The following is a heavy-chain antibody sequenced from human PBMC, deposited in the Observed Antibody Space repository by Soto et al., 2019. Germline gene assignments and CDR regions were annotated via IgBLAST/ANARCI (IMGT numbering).Heavy chain of an antibody. Sequence: SETLSLTCSVSGGSVSNYYWSWVRQPPGKRLEWIGYIYYTGTHDYNPSLRGRATISVDTSKDQFSLKLTSVTAADTAVYYCARDRDRHSSGLPSFDHWGQGILVTVSS. J-gene: IGHJ5*02. CDR1: GGSVSNYY. D-gene: IGHD3-22*01. CDR3: ARDRDRHSSGLPSFDH. V-gene: IGHV4-59*02. CDR2: IYYTGTH.